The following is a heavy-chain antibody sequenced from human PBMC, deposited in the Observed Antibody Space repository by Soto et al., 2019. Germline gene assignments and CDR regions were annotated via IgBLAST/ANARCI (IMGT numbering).Heavy chain of an antibody. CDR3: ARGGGLGYCSSTTCPPRGYWFDP. CDR2: VSAYNGNT. V-gene: IGHV1-18*01. CDR1: GYTFTSYG. D-gene: IGHD2-2*01. J-gene: IGHJ5*02. Sequence: QVQLVKSGAEVKKPGASVKVSCKASGYTFTSYGISWVGQAPGQGLEWMGWVSAYNGNTNYAQKLQGRVTMTTDTSTRSAYRDLRRLRSDDTAVYFSARGGGLGYCSSTTCPPRGYWFDPWCQVTLVTVFS.